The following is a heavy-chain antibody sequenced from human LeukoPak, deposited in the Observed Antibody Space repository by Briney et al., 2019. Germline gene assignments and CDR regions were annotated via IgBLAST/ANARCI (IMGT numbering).Heavy chain of an antibody. CDR1: GGSFSGYY. CDR2: INHSGST. V-gene: IGHV4-34*01. CDR3: ANSDTYYYDSSGYYSFNY. Sequence: SETPSLTCAVYGGSFSGYYWSWIRQPPGKGLEWIGEINHSGSTNYNPSLKSRVTISVDTSKNQFSLKLSSVTAADTAVYYCANSDTYYYDSSGYYSFNYWGQGTLVTVSS. J-gene: IGHJ4*02. D-gene: IGHD3-22*01.